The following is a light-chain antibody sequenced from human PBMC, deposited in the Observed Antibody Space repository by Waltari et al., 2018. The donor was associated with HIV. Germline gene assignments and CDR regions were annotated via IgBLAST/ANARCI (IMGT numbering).Light chain of an antibody. Sequence: QSVLTQPPSASGAPGQRVTISCSGRSSNIGTNTVTWYQQFPGMAPKVVIYSNDQRPSGVPDRFSGSKSGTSASLAISGLQSEDEADYFCAAWDDSLNIWVFGGGAKLTVL. J-gene: IGLJ3*02. CDR2: SND. CDR1: SSNIGTNT. CDR3: AAWDDSLNIWV. V-gene: IGLV1-44*01.